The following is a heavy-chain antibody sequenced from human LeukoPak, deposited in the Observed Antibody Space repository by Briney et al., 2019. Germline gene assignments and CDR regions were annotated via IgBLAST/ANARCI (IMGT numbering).Heavy chain of an antibody. Sequence: PGRSLRLSCAASGFTFDDCAMHWVRQAPGKGLEWVSGISWNSADIGYADSVKGRFTISRDNAKNSLHLQMNSLRAEDTALYYCAKKGSWDTDAFDIWGQGTMVTVSS. D-gene: IGHD5-18*01. J-gene: IGHJ3*02. CDR1: GFTFDDCA. CDR2: ISWNSADI. V-gene: IGHV3-9*01. CDR3: AKKGSWDTDAFDI.